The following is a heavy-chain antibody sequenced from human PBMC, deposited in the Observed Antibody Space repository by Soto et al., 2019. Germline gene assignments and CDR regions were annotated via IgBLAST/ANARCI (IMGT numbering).Heavy chain of an antibody. V-gene: IGHV3-74*01. J-gene: IGHJ3*01. CDR1: GFSFSSYW. D-gene: IGHD3-10*01. CDR2: INTDGSST. CDR3: ARSPGGYYLD. Sequence: EVQLVESGGGLVQPGGSLRLSCADSGFSFSSYWMHWVRQGPGKGLVWVSRINTDGSSTNYADSVKGRFTISRDNGKNTVYLQMNSLRAEDTAGDYCARSPGGYYLDWGEGRMVTVSS.